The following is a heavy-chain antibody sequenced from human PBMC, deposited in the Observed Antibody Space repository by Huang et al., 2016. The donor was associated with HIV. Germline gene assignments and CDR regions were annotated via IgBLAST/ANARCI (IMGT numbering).Heavy chain of an antibody. Sequence: QVQLVQSGSELKKPGASVKVSCKVSGYTFTDYQISGVRQAPEQGLGWMGGTNPNTGNPTYAQGFTGRFVFSLDTSVSTAYLQISSLKAEDTAVYFCARDSGYYRYFDYWGQGTLVTVSS. V-gene: IGHV7-4-1*02. J-gene: IGHJ4*02. CDR3: ARDSGYYRYFDY. CDR2: TNPNTGNP. CDR1: GYTFTDYQ. D-gene: IGHD3-22*01.